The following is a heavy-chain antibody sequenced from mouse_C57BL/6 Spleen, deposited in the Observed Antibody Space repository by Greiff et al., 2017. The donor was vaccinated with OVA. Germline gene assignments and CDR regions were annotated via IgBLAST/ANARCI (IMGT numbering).Heavy chain of an antibody. CDR2: INPNNGGT. D-gene: IGHD2-4*01. CDR1: GYTFTDYY. CDR3: AREGIYYDYDGWYFDV. J-gene: IGHJ1*03. V-gene: IGHV1-26*01. Sequence: EVQLQQSGPELVKPGASVKISCKASGYTFTDYYMNWVKQSHGKSLEWIGDINPNNGGTSYNQKFKGKATLTVDKSSSTAYMELRSLTSEDSAVYYCAREGIYYDYDGWYFDVWGTGTTVTVSS.